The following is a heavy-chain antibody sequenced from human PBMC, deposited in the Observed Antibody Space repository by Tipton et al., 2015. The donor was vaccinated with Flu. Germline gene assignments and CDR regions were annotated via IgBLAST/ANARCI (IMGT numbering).Heavy chain of an antibody. CDR2: IYSGGST. Sequence: LSLTCVVSGFTVSSNYMTWVRQAPGKGLECVSVIYSGGSTKYADSVKGRFTISRDNSKNTLYLQLNSLRAEDTAVYYCARGRGYCVTTTCLLPFDFWGQGTLVTVSS. CDR3: ARGRGYCVTTTCLLPFDF. V-gene: IGHV3-53*01. J-gene: IGHJ4*02. D-gene: IGHD2-2*01. CDR1: GFTVSSNY.